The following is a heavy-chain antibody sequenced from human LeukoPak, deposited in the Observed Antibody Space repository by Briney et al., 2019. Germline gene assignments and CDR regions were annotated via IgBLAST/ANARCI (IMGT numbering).Heavy chain of an antibody. CDR1: GGSINSQY. V-gene: IGHV4-39*01. CDR3: ARSPSNWNYEGDAFDI. D-gene: IGHD1-7*01. CDR2: IYYSGST. Sequence: SETLSLTCTVSGGSINSQYWGWIRQPPGKGLEWIGSIYYSGSTYYNPSLKSRVTISVDTSKNQFSLKLSSVTAADTAVYYCARSPSNWNYEGDAFDIWGQGTMVTVSS. J-gene: IGHJ3*02.